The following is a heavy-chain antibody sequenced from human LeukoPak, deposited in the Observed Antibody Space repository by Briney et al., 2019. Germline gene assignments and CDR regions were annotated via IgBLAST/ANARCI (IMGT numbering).Heavy chain of an antibody. J-gene: IGHJ4*02. CDR2: INPNGGSA. CDR3: ARDYYYDSSGYYTYYFDY. V-gene: IGHV1-46*01. CDR1: GYTFPNYH. Sequence: ASMKVSCKASGYTFPNYHIHWVRQAPGQGLEWLGIINPNGGSASCAQRFQGRVTMTRDTSTTTVYMELTSLRSEDTAVYYCARDYYYDSSGYYTYYFDYWGQGTQVTVSS. D-gene: IGHD3-22*01.